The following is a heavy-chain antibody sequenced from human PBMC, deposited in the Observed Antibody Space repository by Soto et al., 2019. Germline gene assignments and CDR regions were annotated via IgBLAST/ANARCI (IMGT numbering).Heavy chain of an antibody. J-gene: IGHJ5*02. Sequence: QITLKESGPTLVKPTQTLTLTCTFSGFSLTTRGVGVGWIRQPPGKALERLALIYWDDDKRYSPSLKSRPTITXDXXKNQVVPTMTNMDPADTATYFCAYRTTTVTGWFDPWGQGTLVTVSS. CDR3: AYRTTTVTGWFDP. V-gene: IGHV2-5*02. D-gene: IGHD4-17*01. CDR1: GFSLTTRGVG. CDR2: IYWDDDK.